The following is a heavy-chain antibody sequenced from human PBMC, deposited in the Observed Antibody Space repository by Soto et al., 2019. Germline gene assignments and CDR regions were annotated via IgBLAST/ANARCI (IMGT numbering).Heavy chain of an antibody. V-gene: IGHV1-3*01. J-gene: IGHJ1*01. CDR1: GFSCIDYS. D-gene: IGHD5-12*01. Sequence: ASLKVSCKASGFSCIDYSILWLRQAPGQSLEWLGWINAGNGNTKYSHKFQDRVTITSDTSATTTYMELRSLRSEDTAVFYCARSAKKTWLPDFWGQGTLVTVSS. CDR2: INAGNGNT. CDR3: ARSAKKTWLPDF.